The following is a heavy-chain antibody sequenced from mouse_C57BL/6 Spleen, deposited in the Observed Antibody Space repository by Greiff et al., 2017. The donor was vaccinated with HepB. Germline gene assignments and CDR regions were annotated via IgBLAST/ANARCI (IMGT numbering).Heavy chain of an antibody. J-gene: IGHJ2*01. CDR2: IHPNSGST. CDR3: ALISTTDGGFDY. Sequence: QVQLQQPGAELVKPGASVKLSCKASGYTFTSYWMHWVKQRPGQGLEWIGMIHPNSGSTNYNEKFKSKATLTVDKSSSTAYMQLSSLTSEDSAVYYCALISTTDGGFDYWGQGTTLTVSS. V-gene: IGHV1-64*01. CDR1: GYTFTSYW. D-gene: IGHD1-2*01.